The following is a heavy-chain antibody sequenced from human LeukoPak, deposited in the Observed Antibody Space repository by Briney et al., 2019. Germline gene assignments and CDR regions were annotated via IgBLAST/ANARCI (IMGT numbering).Heavy chain of an antibody. V-gene: IGHV3-23*01. D-gene: IGHD6-13*01. CDR3: AKSGGGSSWYYFDY. J-gene: IGHJ4*02. CDR2: ISGSGGST. Sequence: GGSLRLSCVASRFNFSTYAIRWVRQAPGKGLEWVSAISGSGGSTYYADSVKGRFTISRDNSKNTLFLQMNSLRAEDTAVYYCAKSGGGSSWYYFDYWGQGTLVTVSS. CDR1: RFNFSTYA.